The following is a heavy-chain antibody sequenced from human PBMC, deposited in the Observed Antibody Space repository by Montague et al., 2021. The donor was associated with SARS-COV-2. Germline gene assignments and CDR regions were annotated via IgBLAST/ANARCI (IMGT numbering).Heavy chain of an antibody. CDR2: ISGRGSYT. D-gene: IGHD1-14*01. V-gene: IGHV3-11*03. Sequence: SLSLSCAASGFTFSDYYMSWIRQAPGKGLEWVSYISGRGSYTDYADSVKGRFTISRDNARKSLYLEMNSLRAEDTAVYYCARLVGVESNRRDYFNYWGRGTLVTVSS. J-gene: IGHJ4*02. CDR3: ARLVGVESNRRDYFNY. CDR1: GFTFSDYY.